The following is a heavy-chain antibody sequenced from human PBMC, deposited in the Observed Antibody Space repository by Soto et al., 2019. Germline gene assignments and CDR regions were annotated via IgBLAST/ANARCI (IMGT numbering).Heavy chain of an antibody. CDR1: GGSIRSGGYY. V-gene: IGHV4-31*03. CDR3: ARGGSSWGNWFDH. CDR2: IFYSGGT. D-gene: IGHD6-13*01. J-gene: IGHJ5*02. Sequence: SETLSLTCTVSGGSIRSGGYYWIWMRQHPGKGLEWIGYIFYSGGTYYNPSLKSRVTRSLHTSETQFSLKLRSVTAADTAVYYCARGGSSWGNWFDHWGQGTLVTVPS.